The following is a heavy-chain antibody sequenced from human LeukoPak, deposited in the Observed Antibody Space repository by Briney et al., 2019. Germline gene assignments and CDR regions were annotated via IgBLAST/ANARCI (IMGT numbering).Heavy chain of an antibody. CDR1: GFTFSNYN. Sequence: PGGSLRLSCAASGFTFSNYNVNWVRQAPGKGLEWVSSISSGGTYIYYADSVKGRFTISRDNAKNSLYLQMNTLRAEDTAVYYCAKNGGTTTPLYFDYWGQGALVTVSS. CDR2: ISSGGTYI. CDR3: AKNGGTTTPLYFDY. J-gene: IGHJ4*02. D-gene: IGHD3-16*01. V-gene: IGHV3-21*01.